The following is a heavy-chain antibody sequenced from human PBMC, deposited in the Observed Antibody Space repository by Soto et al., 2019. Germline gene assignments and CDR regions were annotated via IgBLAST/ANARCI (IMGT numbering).Heavy chain of an antibody. CDR2: ISYDGSNK. CDR1: GFTFSSYA. J-gene: IGHJ3*02. V-gene: IGHV3-30-3*01. CDR3: AREGFGVSFDI. D-gene: IGHD3-10*01. Sequence: QVQLVESGGGVVQPGRSLRLSCAASGFTFSSYAMHWVRQAPGKGLEWVAVISYDGSNKYYADSVKGRFTISRDNSKNTLYLQMNTLRAEDTAVYYCAREGFGVSFDIWGQGRMVTVSS.